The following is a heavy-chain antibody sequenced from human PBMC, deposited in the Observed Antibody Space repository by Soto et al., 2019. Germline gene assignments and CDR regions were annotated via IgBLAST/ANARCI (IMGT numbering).Heavy chain of an antibody. CDR1: GFTFSSYA. D-gene: IGHD6-6*01. J-gene: IGHJ6*02. Sequence: GRSLRLSCAASGFTFSSYAMSWVRQAPGKGLEWVSAISGSGGSTYYADSVKGRFTISRDNSKNTLYLQMNSLRAEDTAVYYCANGGGGSSSPYYYYYYGMDVWGQGTTVTVSS. V-gene: IGHV3-23*01. CDR3: ANGGGGSSSPYYYYYYGMDV. CDR2: ISGSGGST.